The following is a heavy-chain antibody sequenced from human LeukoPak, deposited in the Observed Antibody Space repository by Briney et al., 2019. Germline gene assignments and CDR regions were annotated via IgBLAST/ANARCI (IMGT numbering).Heavy chain of an antibody. J-gene: IGHJ3*02. CDR1: GFTFSSYG. V-gene: IGHV3-33*01. Sequence: RGSLRLSCAASGFTFSSYGMHWVRQAPGKGPEWVAVIRYDGRNKYYEDFVKGRVTISRDNSKNTLYLRMNGLGADDTAVYYCARSRGDAFDIWGQGTMVTVSS. CDR2: IRYDGRNK. CDR3: ARSRGDAFDI. D-gene: IGHD6-25*01.